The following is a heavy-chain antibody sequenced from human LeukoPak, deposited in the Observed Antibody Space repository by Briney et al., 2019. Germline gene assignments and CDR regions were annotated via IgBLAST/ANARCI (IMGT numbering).Heavy chain of an antibody. CDR2: ISWNSGSI. Sequence: HGGSLRLSCAASGFTFDDYAMHWVRQAPGKGLEWGSGISWNSGSIGYADSVKGRFTISRDNAKNSLYLQMNSLGAEDTALYYCAKGDLSSSWGPDFDYWGQGTLVTVSS. J-gene: IGHJ4*02. CDR1: GFTFDDYA. CDR3: AKGDLSSSWGPDFDY. V-gene: IGHV3-9*01. D-gene: IGHD6-13*01.